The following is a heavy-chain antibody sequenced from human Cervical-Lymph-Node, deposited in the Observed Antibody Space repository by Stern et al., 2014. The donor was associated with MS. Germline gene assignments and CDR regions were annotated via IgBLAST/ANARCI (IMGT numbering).Heavy chain of an antibody. J-gene: IGHJ5*02. CDR1: GFDFSTYA. Sequence: VHLVESGGGVVQPGRSLRLSCAASGFDFSTYAMQWVRQAPGKGLEWVAGIWFAGSNEEYSESVKGSFTISRDNANTTLYIPMNCLKAEDTALYYCAGLRCGDLFRGVDPWGQGTLVTVSS. D-gene: IGHD3-10*01. CDR2: IWFAGSNE. CDR3: AGLRCGDLFRGVDP. V-gene: IGHV3-33*01.